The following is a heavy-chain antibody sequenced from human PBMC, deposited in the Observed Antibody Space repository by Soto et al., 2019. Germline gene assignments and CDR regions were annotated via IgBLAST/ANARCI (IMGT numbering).Heavy chain of an antibody. CDR3: ARDREVVPAVGEYDYGDFPNPIFDY. CDR1: GFTFSSYE. J-gene: IGHJ4*02. V-gene: IGHV3-48*03. Sequence: EVQLVESGGGLVQPGGSLRLSCAASGFTFSSYEMNWVRQAPGKGLEWVSYISSSGSTIYYADSVKGRFTISRDNAKNSLYLQMNSLRAEDTAVYYCARDREVVPAVGEYDYGDFPNPIFDYWGQGTLVTVSS. D-gene: IGHD2-2*01. CDR2: ISSSGSTI.